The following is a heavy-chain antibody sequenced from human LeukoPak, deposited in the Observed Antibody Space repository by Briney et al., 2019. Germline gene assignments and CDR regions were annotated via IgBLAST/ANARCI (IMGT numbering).Heavy chain of an antibody. CDR3: ARGDLIAARLY. V-gene: IGHV3-74*01. CDR2: INSDGSST. J-gene: IGHJ4*02. D-gene: IGHD6-6*01. Sequence: PGGSLRLSCAASGFTFSSYWMHWVRHAPGKGLVWVSRINSDGSSTSYADSVKGRFTISRDNAKNTLYLQMNSLRAEDTAVYYCARGDLIAARLYWGQGTLVTVSS. CDR1: GFTFSSYW.